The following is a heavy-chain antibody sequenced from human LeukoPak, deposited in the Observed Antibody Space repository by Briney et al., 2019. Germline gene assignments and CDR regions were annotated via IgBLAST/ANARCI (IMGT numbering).Heavy chain of an antibody. CDR1: GGSISSYY. CDR2: IYYSGST. J-gene: IGHJ6*03. D-gene: IGHD3-16*02. Sequence: SETLSLTYTVSGGSISSYYWSWIRQPPGKGLEWIGYIYYSGSTNYNPSLKSRVTISVDTSKNQFSLKLTSVTAADTALYYCTRESEERDYVWGSYRYYYMDVWGKGTTVTVSS. V-gene: IGHV4-59*01. CDR3: TRESEERDYVWGSYRYYYMDV.